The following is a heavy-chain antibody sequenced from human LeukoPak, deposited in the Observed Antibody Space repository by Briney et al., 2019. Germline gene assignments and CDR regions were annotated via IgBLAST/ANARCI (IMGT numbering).Heavy chain of an antibody. Sequence: SETLSLTCAVSGYSISSGYYWDWIRQPPGKGLEWIGSIYHSGSTYYNPSLKSRVTISVDTSKNQFSLKLSSVTAADTAVYYCARLGYCSSTSCYYFDYWGQGTLVTVSS. D-gene: IGHD2-2*01. CDR3: ARLGYCSSTSCYYFDY. CDR2: IYHSGST. J-gene: IGHJ4*02. V-gene: IGHV4-38-2*01. CDR1: GYSISSGYY.